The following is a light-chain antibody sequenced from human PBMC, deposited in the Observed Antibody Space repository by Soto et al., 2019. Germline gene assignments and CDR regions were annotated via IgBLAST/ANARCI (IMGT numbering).Light chain of an antibody. CDR1: QDVSRY. V-gene: IGKV1-9*01. Sequence: DIQLTQSPSFLSASVGARVTITCRASQDVSRYLAWYQQKPGKAPNLLIYAASTLRSGVPSRFSGSGSETEFTLTISSLQPEDFATYYDKQLNSYVFVFGPGTKVDIK. CDR3: KQLNSYVFV. J-gene: IGKJ3*01. CDR2: AAS.